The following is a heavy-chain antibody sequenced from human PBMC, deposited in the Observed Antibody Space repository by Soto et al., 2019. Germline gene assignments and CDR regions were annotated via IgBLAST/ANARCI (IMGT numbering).Heavy chain of an antibody. CDR3: ARHGGGGHKPIFLYGFDF. V-gene: IGHV5-51*01. CDR1: GYIFTSYW. Sequence: GESLKISCQASGYIFTSYWIAWVRQKPGKGLEWTGIIYPGDSDTTYSPSFQGQVTISADMSSNTAYLQWSGLKASDTAMYYCARHGGGGHKPIFLYGFDFWGQGTMVTVSS. CDR2: IYPGDSDT. D-gene: IGHD3-9*01. J-gene: IGHJ3*01.